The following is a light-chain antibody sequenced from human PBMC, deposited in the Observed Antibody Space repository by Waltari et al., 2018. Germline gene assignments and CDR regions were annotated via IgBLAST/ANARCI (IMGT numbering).Light chain of an antibody. J-gene: IGKJ1*01. Sequence: DIVVTQSPDSVAVSLGERATINCKSSQSVLYSSNNMNYFAWDQQKPGQPPRLLIYWASTRESGVPDRFSGSGSGTDFTLTINTLQAEDMAVYYCQQYYSTPPAFGQGTRVEI. CDR3: QQYYSTPPA. CDR1: QSVLYSSNNMNY. V-gene: IGKV4-1*01. CDR2: WAS.